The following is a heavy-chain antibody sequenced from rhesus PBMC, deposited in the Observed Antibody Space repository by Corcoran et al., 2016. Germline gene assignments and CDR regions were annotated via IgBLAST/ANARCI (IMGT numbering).Heavy chain of an antibody. CDR2: VNGGREAT. Sequence: QVQLQESGPGLVKPSETLSLTCAVSGDSISRSNWWSWIRQSPGKGLEWIGYVNGGREATTYNPSLKSRVTISADTSKNQFCLNLTSVTAADTAVYYCARHEYNSWTGYSKYYFDYWGQGVLVTVSP. V-gene: IGHV4-65*01. J-gene: IGHJ4*01. D-gene: IGHD3-3*01. CDR3: ARHEYNSWTGYSKYYFDY. CDR1: GDSISRSNW.